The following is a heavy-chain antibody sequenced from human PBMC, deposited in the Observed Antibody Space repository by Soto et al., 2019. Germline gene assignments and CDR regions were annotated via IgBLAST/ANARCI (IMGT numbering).Heavy chain of an antibody. D-gene: IGHD3-10*01. CDR2: IYHSGST. CDR1: GGSISSSNW. V-gene: IGHV4-4*02. Sequence: TSETLSLTCAVSGGSISSSNWWSWVRQPPGKGLEWIGEIYHSGSTNYNPSLKSRVTISVDKSKNQFSLKLSSVTAADTAVYYCASHYYGSGSPSDYWGQGTLVTVSS. J-gene: IGHJ4*02. CDR3: ASHYYGSGSPSDY.